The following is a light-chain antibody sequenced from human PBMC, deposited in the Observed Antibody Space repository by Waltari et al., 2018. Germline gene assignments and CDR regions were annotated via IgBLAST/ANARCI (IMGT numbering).Light chain of an antibody. Sequence: EIVLTQSPATLSSSPGERVALSCRANENIGTDLAWLQQIPGQAPRRLVYDATRRAIGIPDRCSGSGAGTEFTLTISRLESEDFVIYYCQQRTHWPTAFGQGTRLEVK. J-gene: IGKJ2*01. V-gene: IGKV3-11*01. CDR1: ENIGTD. CDR2: DAT. CDR3: QQRTHWPTA.